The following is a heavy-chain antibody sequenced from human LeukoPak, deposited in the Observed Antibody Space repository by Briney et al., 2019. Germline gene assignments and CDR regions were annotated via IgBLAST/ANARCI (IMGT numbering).Heavy chain of an antibody. CDR2: ISAYHGNK. J-gene: IGHJ3*02. V-gene: IGHV1-18*01. D-gene: IGHD1-26*01. CDR3: ARGKWELLVSAFDI. CDR1: RGTFSSYA. Sequence: ASVKVSCKASRGTFSSYAISWVRQAPGQGLEWMGWISAYHGNKQYAQNFQGRVTMTTDTSTSTAYMELRSLTSDDTAMYYCARGKWELLVSAFDIWGQGTMVTVSS.